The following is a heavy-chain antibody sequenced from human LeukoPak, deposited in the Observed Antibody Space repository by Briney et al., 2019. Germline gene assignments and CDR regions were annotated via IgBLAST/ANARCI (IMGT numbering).Heavy chain of an antibody. CDR1: GYTFTSYD. D-gene: IGHD5-18*01. V-gene: IGHV1-8*01. Sequence: ASVKVCCKASGYTFTSYDINWVRPATGQGLGWMGWMNPNSGNTGYAQKFQGRVTMTRNTSISTAYMELSSLRSEDTAVYYCARRMGYSYGYYYYYGMDVWGQGTTVTVSS. CDR2: MNPNSGNT. J-gene: IGHJ6*02. CDR3: ARRMGYSYGYYYYYGMDV.